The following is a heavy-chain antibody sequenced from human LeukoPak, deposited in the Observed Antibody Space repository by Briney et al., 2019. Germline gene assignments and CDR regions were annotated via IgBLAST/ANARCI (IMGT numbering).Heavy chain of an antibody. CDR1: GGSISSSTYY. CDR2: IYYSGST. V-gene: IGHV4-39*07. J-gene: IGHJ3*02. D-gene: IGHD2-15*01. Sequence: PSETLSLTCTVSGGSISSSTYYWDWIRQPPGKGLEWIGSIYYSGSTYYNPSLKSRVTISVDTSKNQFSLRLSSVTAADTAVYSCARRACSGGSCYSQRGAFDIWGQGTMVTVS. CDR3: ARRACSGGSCYSQRGAFDI.